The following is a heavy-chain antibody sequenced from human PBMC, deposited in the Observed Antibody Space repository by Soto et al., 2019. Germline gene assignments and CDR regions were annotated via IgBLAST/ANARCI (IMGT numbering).Heavy chain of an antibody. V-gene: IGHV1-18*01. D-gene: IGHD6-19*01. CDR3: ARDDRRAMAGDNWFDP. CDR1: GYTFSSYG. CDR2: ISADNGHT. J-gene: IGHJ5*02. Sequence: ASVKVSCKTSGYTFSSYGISWVRQAPGQGLEWMGWISADNGHTNFTQKLQGRVTMTTDTSTSTAYMELRSLRSDDTAVYYCARDDRRAMAGDNWFDPWGQGTLVTVSS.